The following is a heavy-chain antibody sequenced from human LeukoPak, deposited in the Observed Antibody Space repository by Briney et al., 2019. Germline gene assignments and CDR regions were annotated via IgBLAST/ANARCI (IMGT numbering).Heavy chain of an antibody. V-gene: IGHV4-4*07. D-gene: IGHD4-17*01. Sequence: SETLSLTCSVSGGSISSAYWRWIRQPAGKGREWIGRIYSSGSTNYNPSLKSRVTISADTSKKQLSLKLSSVTAADTAVYYCARDFAYGLRYYMDVWGKGSTVTVSS. J-gene: IGHJ6*03. CDR3: ARDFAYGLRYYMDV. CDR1: GGSISSAY. CDR2: IYSSGST.